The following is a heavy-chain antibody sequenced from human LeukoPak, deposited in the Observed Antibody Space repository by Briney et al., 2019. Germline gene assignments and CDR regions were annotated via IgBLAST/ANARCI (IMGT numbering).Heavy chain of an antibody. CDR3: ARELGDYGSGSYYMDV. Sequence: ASVKVSCKASGYTFTGYYKHWVRQAPGQGLEWMGWINPNSGGTNYAQKFQGRVTMTRDTSISTAYMELSRLRSDDTAVYYCARELGDYGSGSYYMDVWGKGTTVTVSS. V-gene: IGHV1-2*02. CDR2: INPNSGGT. CDR1: GYTFTGYY. D-gene: IGHD3-10*01. J-gene: IGHJ6*03.